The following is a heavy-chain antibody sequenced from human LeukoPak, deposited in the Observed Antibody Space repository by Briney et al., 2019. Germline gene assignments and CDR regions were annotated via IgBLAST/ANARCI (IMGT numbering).Heavy chain of an antibody. V-gene: IGHV4-39*01. J-gene: IGHJ5*02. CDR2: IYYSGST. Sequence: PSETLSLTCTGSGGSISSSSYYWGWIRQPPGKGLEWNGSIYYSGSTYYNPSLKSRVTISVDTSKNQFSLKLSSVTAADTAVYYYAGLDSYYGSRYNWFDPWGQGTLVTVSS. CDR3: AGLDSYYGSRYNWFDP. D-gene: IGHD3-10*01. CDR1: GGSISSSSYY.